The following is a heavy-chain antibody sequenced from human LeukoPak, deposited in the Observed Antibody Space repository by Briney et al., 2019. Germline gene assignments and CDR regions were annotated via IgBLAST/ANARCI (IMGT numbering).Heavy chain of an antibody. CDR3: AYLIAAPGTH. J-gene: IGHJ4*02. Sequence: ASVKVSCKASGYTFTGYYMHWVRQAPGQGLEWMGWINPNSGGTNYAQKFQGRVTMTTDTSISTAYMELSSLRSDDTAVYFCAYLIAAPGTHWGQGTPVTVSS. V-gene: IGHV1-2*02. D-gene: IGHD6-13*01. CDR1: GYTFTGYY. CDR2: INPNSGGT.